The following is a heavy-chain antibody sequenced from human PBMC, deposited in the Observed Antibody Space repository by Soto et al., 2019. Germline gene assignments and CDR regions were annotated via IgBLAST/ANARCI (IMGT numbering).Heavy chain of an antibody. J-gene: IGHJ4*02. Sequence: SETLSLTCTVSGGSISSYYWSWIRQPPGKGLEWIGYIYYSGSTNYNPSLKSRVTISVDTSKNQFSLKLSSVIAADTAVYYCAESRSGWIFDYWGQGTLVTVSS. D-gene: IGHD6-19*01. V-gene: IGHV4-59*01. CDR1: GGSISSYY. CDR3: AESRSGWIFDY. CDR2: IYYSGST.